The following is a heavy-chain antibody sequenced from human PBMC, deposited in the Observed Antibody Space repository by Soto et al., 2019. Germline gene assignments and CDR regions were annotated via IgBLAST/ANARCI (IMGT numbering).Heavy chain of an antibody. CDR1: GESISSSSYY. Sequence: TSETLSLTRIVFGESISSSSYYWGWVRQPPGKGLEWIGSIYYSGRTYYNPSFKSRVTISIDTSKNQFSLKLSSVTATDTAVYYCARQRTTVVTQAYFDHWGQGALVTVSS. D-gene: IGHD2-21*02. CDR2: IYYSGRT. CDR3: ARQRTTVVTQAYFDH. V-gene: IGHV4-39*01. J-gene: IGHJ4*02.